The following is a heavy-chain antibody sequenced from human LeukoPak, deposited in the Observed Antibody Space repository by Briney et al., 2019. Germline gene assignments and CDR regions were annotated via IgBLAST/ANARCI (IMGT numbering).Heavy chain of an antibody. V-gene: IGHV4-4*02. CDR1: GDSISSNNW. Sequence: PSGTLSLTCAVSGDSISSNNWWSWVRQPPGKGLEWIGEIYHSGSTNYNPSLKSRVTISVDTSKNQFSLKLSSVTAADTAVYYCARAISLYYDSSGYYYGAFDYWGQGTLVTVSS. D-gene: IGHD3-22*01. J-gene: IGHJ4*02. CDR3: ARAISLYYDSSGYYYGAFDY. CDR2: IYHSGST.